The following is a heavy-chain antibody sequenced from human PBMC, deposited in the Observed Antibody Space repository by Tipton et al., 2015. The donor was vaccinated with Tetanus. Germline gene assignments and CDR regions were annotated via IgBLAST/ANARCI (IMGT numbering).Heavy chain of an antibody. CDR2: INPDGRRT. CDR1: GFTSESHY. Sequence: SLRLSCAASGFTSESHYMHWVRQTPGKGLLWISRINPDGRRTNYADSVKGRFTISRDNAKNTVYLQMNSLRAEDTAVYFCARRSLTSYGLDVWGQGTTVTVSS. V-gene: IGHV3-74*01. D-gene: IGHD1-1*01. J-gene: IGHJ6*02. CDR3: ARRSLTSYGLDV.